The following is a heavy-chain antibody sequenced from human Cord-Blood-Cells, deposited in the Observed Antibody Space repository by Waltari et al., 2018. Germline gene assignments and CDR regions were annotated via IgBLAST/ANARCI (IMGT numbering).Heavy chain of an antibody. CDR1: GFTVSSYP. V-gene: IGHV3-30-3*01. D-gene: IGHD2-2*01. CDR2: ISYDGSNK. Sequence: VPLLESVGGVVQPAAALSLPCAVSGFTVSSYPVLVARHAPGKGLEWVEVISYDGSNKYYADSVKGRFTISRDNSKNTLYLQMNSLRAEDTAVYYCATDGGYCSSTSCFDYWGQGTLVTVSS. CDR3: ATDGGYCSSTSCFDY. J-gene: IGHJ4*02.